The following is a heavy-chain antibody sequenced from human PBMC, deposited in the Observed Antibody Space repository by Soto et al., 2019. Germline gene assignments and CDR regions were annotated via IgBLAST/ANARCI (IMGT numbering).Heavy chain of an antibody. V-gene: IGHV3-23*01. Sequence: PGGSLRLSCTASGFTFSGYAMSWVRQAPGKGLEWVSTISGGGGSSYHADSVKGRFTISRDNSENTLYLRMNSLRAEDTAVYYCTKGGRSGGSCYPLDFWGQGTLVTVSS. D-gene: IGHD2-15*01. CDR1: GFTFSGYA. CDR3: TKGGRSGGSCYPLDF. J-gene: IGHJ4*02. CDR2: ISGGGGSS.